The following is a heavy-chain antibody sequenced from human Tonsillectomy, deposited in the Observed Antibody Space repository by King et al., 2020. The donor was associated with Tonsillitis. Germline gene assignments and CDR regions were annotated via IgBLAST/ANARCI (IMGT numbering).Heavy chain of an antibody. V-gene: IGHV3-30*04. D-gene: IGHD2-2*01. Sequence: VQLVESGGGVVQPGRSLRLSCAASGFTFSSYAMHWVRQAPGKGLEWVAVISYDGSNKYYADSVKGRFPISRDNSKNTLYLQMNSLRAEDTAVYYCARGPCSSTSGYRDAFDIWGQGTLVTVSS. CDR3: ARGPCSSTSGYRDAFDI. CDR1: GFTFSSYA. J-gene: IGHJ3*02. CDR2: ISYDGSNK.